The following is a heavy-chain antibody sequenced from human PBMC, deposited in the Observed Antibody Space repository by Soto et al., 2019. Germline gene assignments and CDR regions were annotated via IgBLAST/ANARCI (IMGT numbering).Heavy chain of an antibody. Sequence: PATVLDVVANIKQDGSEKYYVDSVKGRFTISRDNAKNSLYPQMNSLRAEDTAVYYCAKECSPYCGGDCYRGGYVDYWGQGTLVIVSS. V-gene: IGHV3-7*01. J-gene: IGHJ4*02. D-gene: IGHD2-21*02. CDR3: AKECSPYCGGDCYRGGYVDY. CDR2: IKQDGSEK.